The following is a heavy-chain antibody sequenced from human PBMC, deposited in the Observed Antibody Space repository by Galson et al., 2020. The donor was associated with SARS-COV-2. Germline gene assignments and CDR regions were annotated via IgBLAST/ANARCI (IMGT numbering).Heavy chain of an antibody. J-gene: IGHJ4*02. CDR2: IYYTESN. CDR3: ARQILTGYYSFYYFDF. V-gene: IGHV4-39*01. CDR1: GGSISSSNYY. D-gene: IGHD3-9*01. Sequence: SETLSLTCTVSGGSISSSNYYWGWVRQPPGEGLEWIGSIYYTESNYYNPSLTSRVTMSVDTSRNQFSLKLSSVTAADTAVYYCARQILTGYYSFYYFDFWCQGTLVTVYS.